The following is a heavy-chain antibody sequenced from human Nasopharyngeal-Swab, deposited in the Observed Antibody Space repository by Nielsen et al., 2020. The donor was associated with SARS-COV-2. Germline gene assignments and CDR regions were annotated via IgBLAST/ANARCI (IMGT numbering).Heavy chain of an antibody. CDR1: GFTFSSYW. J-gene: IGHJ4*02. V-gene: IGHV3-7*01. CDR2: IKQDGSEK. CDR3: ARDYDSSGFDY. Sequence: GESLKISCAASGFTFSSYWMSWVRQAPGKGLEWVANIKQDGSEKYYVDSVKGRFTISRDNSKNTLYLQMNSLRAEDTAVYYCARDYDSSGFDYWGQGTLVTVSS. D-gene: IGHD3-22*01.